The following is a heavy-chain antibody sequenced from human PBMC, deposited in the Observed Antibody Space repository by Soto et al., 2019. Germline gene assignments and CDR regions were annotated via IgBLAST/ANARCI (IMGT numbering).Heavy chain of an antibody. CDR1: GYSLISYG. D-gene: IGHD6-19*01. V-gene: IGHV1-18*04. J-gene: IGHJ4*02. CDR2: ISGYNGNT. CDR3: ARDQWTLDHSRGCYGD. Sequence: QVQLVQSGGEVKQPGASVKVSCKASGYSLISYGISWVRQAPGQGLEWMGWISGYNGNTKYAQKLKGRVTMTTDTSTSTVYMELRSLRSDAKAVYYCARDQWTLDHSRGCYGDWGQGTLVTVSS.